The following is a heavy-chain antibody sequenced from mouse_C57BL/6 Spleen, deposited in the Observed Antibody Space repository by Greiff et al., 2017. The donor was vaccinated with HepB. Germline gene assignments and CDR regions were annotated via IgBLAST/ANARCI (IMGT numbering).Heavy chain of an antibody. V-gene: IGHV5-9*01. CDR3: ASLISRGYFDV. CDR2: ISGGGGNT. J-gene: IGHJ1*03. D-gene: IGHD1-1*01. CDR1: GFTFSSYT. Sequence: LVESGGGLVKPGGSLKLSCAASGFTFSSYTMSWVRQTPEKRLEWVATISGGGGNTYYPDSVKGRFTISRDNAKNTLYLQMSSLRSEDTALYYCASLISRGYFDVWGTGTTVTVSS.